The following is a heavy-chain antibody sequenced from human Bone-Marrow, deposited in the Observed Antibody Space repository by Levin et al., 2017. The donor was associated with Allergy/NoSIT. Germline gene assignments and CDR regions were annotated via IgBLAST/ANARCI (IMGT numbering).Heavy chain of an antibody. V-gene: IGHV3-48*03. Sequence: GGSLRLSCAASGFTFSSYEMNWVRQAPGKGLEWVAYISRSGSTIYYADSVKGRFTISRDNAKNSLYLQMNSLRAEDTTVYYWAREGREDYDSSGYPAYYFDYWGQGTLVTVSS. D-gene: IGHD3-22*01. J-gene: IGHJ4*02. CDR3: AREGREDYDSSGYPAYYFDY. CDR1: GFTFSSYE. CDR2: ISRSGSTI.